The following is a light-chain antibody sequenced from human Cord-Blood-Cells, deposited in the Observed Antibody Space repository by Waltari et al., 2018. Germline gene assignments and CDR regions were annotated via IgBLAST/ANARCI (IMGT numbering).Light chain of an antibody. Sequence: QSALTQPAYVSGSPGQSITISCTGTSSDVGSYNLVPWYQQHPGKAPKVMIYEGSKRPSGVSNRFSGFKSGNTASLTISGLQAEDEADYYCCSYAGSDVVFGGGTKLTVL. J-gene: IGLJ2*01. CDR3: CSYAGSDVV. CDR2: EGS. CDR1: SSDVGSYNL. V-gene: IGLV2-23*01.